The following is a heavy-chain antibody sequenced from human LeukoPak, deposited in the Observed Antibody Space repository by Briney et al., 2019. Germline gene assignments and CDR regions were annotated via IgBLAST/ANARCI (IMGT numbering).Heavy chain of an antibody. D-gene: IGHD5-18*01. CDR3: ATRSRGYSYGGFDY. V-gene: IGHV3-74*01. CDR1: GFTFSNYW. J-gene: IGHJ4*02. CDR2: IHSDGSTI. Sequence: GGSLRLSCAASGFTFSNYWMHWVRQVPGKGLVWVSLIHSDGSTIIYADSVKGRFTISRDNAKNSLFLQMNSLGAEDTALYYCATRSRGYSYGGFDYWGQGTLVTVSS.